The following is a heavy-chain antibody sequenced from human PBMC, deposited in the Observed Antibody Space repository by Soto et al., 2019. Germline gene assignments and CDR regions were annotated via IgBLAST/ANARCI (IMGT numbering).Heavy chain of an antibody. Sequence: QVQLVESGGGGVQPGTSLRLACAASGFTLSNIGMQWVRQAPGKGLEGVAVISAGGNTKYYADSVKGRFTISRDNSKNTLFLQMNSLRTEDTAVYYCAKESGGERYAAYFDLWGQGTLVTVSA. V-gene: IGHV3-30*18. CDR2: ISAGGNTK. CDR3: AKESGGERYAAYFDL. J-gene: IGHJ4*02. D-gene: IGHD2-21*01. CDR1: GFTLSNIG.